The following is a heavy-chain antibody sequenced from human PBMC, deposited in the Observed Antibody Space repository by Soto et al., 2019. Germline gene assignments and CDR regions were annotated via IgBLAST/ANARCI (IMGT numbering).Heavy chain of an antibody. J-gene: IGHJ6*02. V-gene: IGHV4-39*01. CDR2: IYYSGST. CDR1: GGSISSSSYY. D-gene: IGHD1-1*01. Sequence: SETLSLTCTVSGGSISSSSYYWGWIRQPPGKGLEWVGSIYYSGSTYYNPSLKSRVTISVDTSKNQFSLKLRSVTAADTAVYYCARLERIYGMDVWGQGTTVTVSS. CDR3: ARLERIYGMDV.